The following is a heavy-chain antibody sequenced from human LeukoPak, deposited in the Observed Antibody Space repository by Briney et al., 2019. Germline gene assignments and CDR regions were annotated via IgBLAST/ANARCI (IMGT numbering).Heavy chain of an antibody. J-gene: IGHJ4*02. CDR2: IYHSGTT. CDR1: GESIRSSNW. Sequence: PSETLSLTCTVSGESIRSSNWWSWVRQPPGKGLEWIGEIYHSGTTNYNPSLKSRVTISFATSTNQFFLDLSPVTAADTAVYYCARRLYDSSGYYLDYWGQGTLVTVSS. V-gene: IGHV4-4*02. CDR3: ARRLYDSSGYYLDY. D-gene: IGHD3-22*01.